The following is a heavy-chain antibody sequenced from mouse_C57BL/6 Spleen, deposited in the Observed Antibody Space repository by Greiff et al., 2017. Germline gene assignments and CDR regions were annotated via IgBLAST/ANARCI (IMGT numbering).Heavy chain of an antibody. Sequence: EVKLVESGGGLVQPGGSMKLSCVASGFTFSNYWMNWVRQSPETGLEWVAQIRLKSDNYATHYAESVKGRFTISRDDSKSSVYLQMNNLRAEDTGMYYCTGLTYYFDYWGQGTTLTVSS. J-gene: IGHJ2*01. CDR3: TGLTYYFDY. CDR1: GFTFSNYW. CDR2: IRLKSDNYAT. V-gene: IGHV6-3*01.